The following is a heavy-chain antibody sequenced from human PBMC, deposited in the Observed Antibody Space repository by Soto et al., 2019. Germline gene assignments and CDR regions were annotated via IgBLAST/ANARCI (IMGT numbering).Heavy chain of an antibody. Sequence: QITLKESGPALVKPTQTLTLTCTFSGFSLSTVGVGVGWIRQPPGKALQWLALIYWNGDKYYSPSLKSRLTITKDTSKNQVVLTMTDMDPVDAGTFFCAHKGQLVGDWFDPRGQGTQVTVSS. CDR2: IYWNGDK. CDR3: AHKGQLVGDWFDP. J-gene: IGHJ5*02. V-gene: IGHV2-5*01. D-gene: IGHD6-6*01. CDR1: GFSLSTVGVG.